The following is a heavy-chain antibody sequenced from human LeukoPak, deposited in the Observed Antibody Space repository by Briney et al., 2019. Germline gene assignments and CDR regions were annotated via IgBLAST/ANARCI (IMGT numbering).Heavy chain of an antibody. CDR3: ARAPWYYYDSSGYYYFDY. CDR1: GFTFSSYS. J-gene: IGHJ4*02. V-gene: IGHV3-21*01. CDR2: ISSSSSYI. Sequence: PGGSLRLSCEASGFTFSSYSMNWVRQAPGKGLEWVASISSSSSYIYYADSVKGRFTISRDNARNSLYLQMNSLRAEDTAVYYCARAPWYYYDSSGYYYFDYWGQGTLVTVSS. D-gene: IGHD3-22*01.